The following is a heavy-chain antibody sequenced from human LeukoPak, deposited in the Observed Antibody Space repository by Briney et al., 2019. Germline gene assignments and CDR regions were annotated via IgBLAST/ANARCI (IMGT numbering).Heavy chain of an antibody. J-gene: IGHJ4*02. CDR2: IIPIFGTA. CDR3: ARASDGYNMRY. D-gene: IGHD5-24*01. Sequence: SVRVSXTASGVTFRSYAISWVRQAPGQGLEWMGGIIPIFGTANYAQKFQGRVTITTDKSTSTAYMELSSLRSEDTAVYYCARASDGYNMRYWGQGTLVTVSS. V-gene: IGHV1-69*05. CDR1: GVTFRSYA.